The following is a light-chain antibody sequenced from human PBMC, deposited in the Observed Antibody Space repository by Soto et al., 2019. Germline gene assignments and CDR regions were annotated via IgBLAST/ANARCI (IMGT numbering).Light chain of an antibody. V-gene: IGKV3D-20*02. J-gene: IGKJ4*01. CDR1: QSGRDMY. Sequence: EIVLTQSPGTLSLSPGERATLSCRASQSGRDMYLAWYQQKPGQPPRLLIYGVSSRAYGIPDRFSGSGSGTDFTLTISSLEPEDFAVYYCQQRSNWPLTFGGGTRWIS. CDR3: QQRSNWPLT. CDR2: GVS.